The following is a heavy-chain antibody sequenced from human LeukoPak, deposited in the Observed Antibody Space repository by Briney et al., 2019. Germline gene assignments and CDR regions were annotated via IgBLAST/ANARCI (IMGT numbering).Heavy chain of an antibody. D-gene: IGHD3-10*01. CDR2: FYNSGRS. CDR3: ARDRPAGKISLWFGGPTGGLDPFDI. Sequence: PSETLSLTYTVSDDSISDYYRGWIRQPPGKGLEWIGYFYNSGRSTYNPSLKSRVTISIDTSKNQISLNLSSVTAADTAIYYCARDRPAGKISLWFGGPTGGLDPFDIWGQGKMVIVSS. CDR1: DDSISDYY. J-gene: IGHJ3*02. V-gene: IGHV4-59*01.